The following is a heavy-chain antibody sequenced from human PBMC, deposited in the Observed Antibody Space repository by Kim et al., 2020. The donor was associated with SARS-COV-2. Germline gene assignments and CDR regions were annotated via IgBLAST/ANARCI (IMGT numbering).Heavy chain of an antibody. CDR2: TYYRSKWYN. J-gene: IGHJ6*02. CDR3: ARDSRYCSSTSCLSTGYYYYGMDV. D-gene: IGHD2-2*01. CDR1: GDSVSSNSAA. V-gene: IGHV6-1*01. Sequence: SQTLSLTCAISGDSVSSNSAAWNWIRQSPSRGLEWLGRTYYRSKWYNDYAVSVKSRITINPDTSKNQFSLQLNSVTPEDTAVYYCARDSRYCSSTSCLSTGYYYYGMDVWGQGTTVTVSS.